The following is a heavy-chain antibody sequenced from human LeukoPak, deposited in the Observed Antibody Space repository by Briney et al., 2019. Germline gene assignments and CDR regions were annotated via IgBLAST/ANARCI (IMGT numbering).Heavy chain of an antibody. Sequence: PGGSLRLSCAASGFTFSSYSMNWVSQAPGKGLEWVSYISSSSSTIYYAESVKGRFTISRDSAKNSLYLQMNSLRDEDTAVYYCARGYCSGGSCYSGYYGMDVWGQGTTVTVSS. CDR3: ARGYCSGGSCYSGYYGMDV. V-gene: IGHV3-48*02. J-gene: IGHJ6*02. D-gene: IGHD2-15*01. CDR1: GFTFSSYS. CDR2: ISSSSSTI.